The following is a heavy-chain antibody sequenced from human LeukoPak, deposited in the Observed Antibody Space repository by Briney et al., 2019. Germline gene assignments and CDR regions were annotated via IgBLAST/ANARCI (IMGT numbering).Heavy chain of an antibody. Sequence: ASVTVSCTASGYTFTNYYMHWVRQAPGQGLEWMGIVDPSGGGTNYAQKFQGRVIMTRDTSTSTVYMELSSLRSEDTAVYYCASLGSGSSPIIDFDYWGQGTLVTVSS. J-gene: IGHJ4*02. CDR1: GYTFTNYY. V-gene: IGHV1-46*01. CDR2: VDPSGGGT. D-gene: IGHD3-10*01. CDR3: ASLGSGSSPIIDFDY.